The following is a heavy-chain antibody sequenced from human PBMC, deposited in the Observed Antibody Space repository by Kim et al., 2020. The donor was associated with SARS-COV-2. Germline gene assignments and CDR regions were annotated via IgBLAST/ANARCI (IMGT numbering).Heavy chain of an antibody. J-gene: IGHJ4*01. D-gene: IGHD6-19*01. CDR1: GGSFSGYY. CDR3: ARVPIAVAGTSTYYFDY. Sequence: SETLSLTCAVYGGSFSGYYWSWIRQPPGKGLEWIGEINHSGSTNYNPSLKSRVTISVDTSKNQFSLKLSTVTAADTAGYYCARVPIAVAGTSTYYFDYWG. CDR2: INHSGST. V-gene: IGHV4-34*01.